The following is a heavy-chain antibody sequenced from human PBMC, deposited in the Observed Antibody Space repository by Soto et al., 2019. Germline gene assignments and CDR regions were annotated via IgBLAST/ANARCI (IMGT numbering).Heavy chain of an antibody. Sequence: ASVKVSCKASGGTFSSYAISWVRQAPGQGLEWMGGIIPIFGTANYAQKFQGRVTITADESTSTAYMELSSLRSEDTAVYYCARLINWNSNYYGMDVWGQGTTVTVSS. V-gene: IGHV1-69*13. D-gene: IGHD1-7*01. CDR3: ARLINWNSNYYGMDV. CDR2: IIPIFGTA. J-gene: IGHJ6*02. CDR1: GGTFSSYA.